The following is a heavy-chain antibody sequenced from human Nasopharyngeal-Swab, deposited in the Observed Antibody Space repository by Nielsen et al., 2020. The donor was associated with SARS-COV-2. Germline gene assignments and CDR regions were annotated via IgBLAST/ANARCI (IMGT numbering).Heavy chain of an antibody. CDR1: GFTFNMYS. Sequence: GESLKISCVTSGFTFNMYSMHWVRQASGKGLEWVSSISSSSNYIYYGDSVKGRFTISRDNTQKSLYLEMNSLRVEDTAVYYCARLGTESYHYYSLDVWGQGTTVTVSS. V-gene: IGHV3-21*01. D-gene: IGHD1-1*01. CDR2: ISSSSNYI. CDR3: ARLGTESYHYYSLDV. J-gene: IGHJ6*02.